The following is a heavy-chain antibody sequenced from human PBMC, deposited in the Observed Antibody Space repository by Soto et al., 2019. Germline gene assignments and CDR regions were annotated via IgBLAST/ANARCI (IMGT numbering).Heavy chain of an antibody. D-gene: IGHD4-17*01. CDR3: AHPRGYGVFDAYDI. V-gene: IGHV3-23*01. CDR1: GCKFSAYA. J-gene: IGHJ3*02. Sequence: PEGSLRLSCPSSGCKFSAYARSWVRQAPGKGLEWVSVISESGGSTHYADSVRGRFTVSRDNSKNSLSLRMNSLRDEDTAVYYCAHPRGYGVFDAYDIWGQGAMVTVSS. CDR2: ISESGGST.